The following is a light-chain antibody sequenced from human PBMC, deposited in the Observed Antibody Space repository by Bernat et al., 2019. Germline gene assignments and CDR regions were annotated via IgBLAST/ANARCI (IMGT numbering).Light chain of an antibody. J-gene: IGKJ4*01. CDR1: QSVSSNY. CDR2: DAS. V-gene: IGKV3-20*01. Sequence: EIVLTQSPGTLSLSPGERATFSCRASQSVSSNYLAWYQQKPGQTPRLLIYDASSRATGIPDRFRGSGSGTDFTVTISRLEPDDFAVYYFQQYGSLPLTFGGGTKVEIK. CDR3: QQYGSLPLT.